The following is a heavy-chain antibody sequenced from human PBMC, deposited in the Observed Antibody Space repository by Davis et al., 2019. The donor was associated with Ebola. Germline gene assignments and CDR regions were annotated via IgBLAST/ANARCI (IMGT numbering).Heavy chain of an antibody. CDR1: GFTFNNFA. V-gene: IGHV3-23*01. D-gene: IGHD1-26*01. Sequence: GESLKISCAASGFTFNNFAMVWVRQAPGKGLEWVSTLSNSGVSTYYADSVKGRFTISGDNSKNTLHLQMDSLRAEDTAIYYCARSGTYYYYSIDVWGQGTTVTVSS. J-gene: IGHJ6*02. CDR3: ARSGTYYYYSIDV. CDR2: LSNSGVST.